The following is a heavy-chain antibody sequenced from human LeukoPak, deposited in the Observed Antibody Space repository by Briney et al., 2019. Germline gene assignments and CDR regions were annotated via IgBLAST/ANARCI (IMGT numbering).Heavy chain of an antibody. CDR1: GFTFDDYG. Sequence: GGSLRLSCAASGFTFDDYGMTWVRQTPGKGLEWVSTINWNGGSTDYAHSVKGRFTISRDNAKNSLYLQMNSLRAEDAAVYYCAKEDCSGGRCYSLHYWGQGTLVTVSS. CDR2: INWNGGST. J-gene: IGHJ4*02. CDR3: AKEDCSGGRCYSLHY. V-gene: IGHV3-20*04. D-gene: IGHD2-15*01.